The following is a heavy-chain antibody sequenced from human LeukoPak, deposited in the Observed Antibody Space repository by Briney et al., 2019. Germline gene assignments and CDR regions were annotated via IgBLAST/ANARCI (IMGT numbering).Heavy chain of an antibody. CDR3: TSHDSSGYYYHQLYYFDY. Sequence: PGGSLRLSCAASGFTFSGSAMHWARQASGKGLEWVGRIRSKANSYATAYAASVKGRFTISRDDSKNTAYLQMNSLKTEDTAVYYCTSHDSSGYYYHQLYYFDYWGQGTLVTVSS. V-gene: IGHV3-73*01. D-gene: IGHD3-22*01. J-gene: IGHJ4*02. CDR1: GFTFSGSA. CDR2: IRSKANSYAT.